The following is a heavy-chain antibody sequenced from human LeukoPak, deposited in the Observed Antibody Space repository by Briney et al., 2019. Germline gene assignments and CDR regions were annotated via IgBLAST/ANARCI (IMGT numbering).Heavy chain of an antibody. CDR2: IYSGGST. Sequence: PGGSLRLSCAASGFTVSSNYMSWVRQAPGKGLEWVSVIYSGGSTYYADSVKGRFTTSRDNSKNTLYLQMGSLRAEDMAVYYCARDYSGYDIEYYYYYMDVWGKGTTVTVSS. J-gene: IGHJ6*03. CDR3: ARDYSGYDIEYYYYYMDV. CDR1: GFTVSSNY. V-gene: IGHV3-53*05. D-gene: IGHD5-12*01.